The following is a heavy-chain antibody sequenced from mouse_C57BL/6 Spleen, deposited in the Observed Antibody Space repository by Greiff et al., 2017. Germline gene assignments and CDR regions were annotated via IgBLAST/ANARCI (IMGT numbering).Heavy chain of an antibody. CDR3: AKEGGYGNYRRGDYFDY. Sequence: VQRVESGPGLVAPSQSLSITCTVSGFSLTSYGVSWVRQPPGKGLEWLGVIWGDGSTNNHSALISRLSISKENTKSQAFLKLNSLQTDDTATDYCAKEGGYGNYRRGDYFDYWGQGTTLTVSS. V-gene: IGHV2-3*01. CDR2: IWGDGST. J-gene: IGHJ2*01. D-gene: IGHD2-1*01. CDR1: GFSLTSYG.